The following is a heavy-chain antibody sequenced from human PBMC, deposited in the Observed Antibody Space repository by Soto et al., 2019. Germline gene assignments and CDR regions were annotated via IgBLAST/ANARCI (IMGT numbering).Heavy chain of an antibody. J-gene: IGHJ4*02. V-gene: IGHV4-59*01. CDR2: IYYSGST. CDR3: ARAPRGNYGYPSYFDY. D-gene: IGHD3-10*01. CDR1: GGSISSYY. Sequence: SETLSLTCTVSGGSISSYYWSWIRQPPGKGLEWIGYIYYSGSTNYNPSLKSRVTISVDTSKNQFSLKLSSVTAADTAVYYCARAPRGNYGYPSYFDYWGQETLVTVPS.